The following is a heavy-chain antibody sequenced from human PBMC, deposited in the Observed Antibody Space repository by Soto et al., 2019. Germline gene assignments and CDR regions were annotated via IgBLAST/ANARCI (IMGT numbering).Heavy chain of an antibody. J-gene: IGHJ3*02. CDR3: ARVKERYYDSSGPHDAFDI. V-gene: IGHV4-34*01. CDR2: INHSGSA. CDR1: GGSFSGYI. D-gene: IGHD3-22*01. Sequence: PSETLSLTCDVYGGSFSGYIWTWIRQTPGKGLQWIGQINHSGSANYNPSLRSRVTISVHTSNSQFSLELSSVTAADTAVYYCARVKERYYDSSGPHDAFDIWGQGTMVTVSS.